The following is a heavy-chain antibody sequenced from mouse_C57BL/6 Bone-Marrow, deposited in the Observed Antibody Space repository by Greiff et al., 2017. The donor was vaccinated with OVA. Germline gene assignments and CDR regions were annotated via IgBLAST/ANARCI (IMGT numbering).Heavy chain of an antibody. J-gene: IGHJ1*03. CDR1: GYSFTGYY. V-gene: IGHV1-42*01. CDR3: ARDYYGSSYGYFDV. D-gene: IGHD1-1*01. CDR2: INPSTGGT. Sequence: EVKLMESGPELVKPGASVKISCKASGYSFTGYYMNWVKQSPEKSLEWIGEINPSTGGTTYNQKFKAKATLTVDKSSSTAYMQLKSLTSEDSAVYYCARDYYGSSYGYFDVWGTGTTVTVSS.